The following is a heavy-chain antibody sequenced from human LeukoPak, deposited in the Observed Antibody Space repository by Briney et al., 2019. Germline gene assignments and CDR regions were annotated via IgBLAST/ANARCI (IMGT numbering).Heavy chain of an antibody. CDR1: GGTFSSYT. D-gene: IGHD5-18*01. J-gene: IGHJ6*03. Sequence: SSVKVSCKASGGTFSSYTISWVRQAPGQGLEWMGRIIPILGIANYAQKFQGRVMITADKSTSTAYMELSSLRSEDTAVYYCARGHGDTAMVLYYYYYYMDVWGKGTTVTVSS. CDR3: ARGHGDTAMVLYYYYYYMDV. CDR2: IIPILGIA. V-gene: IGHV1-69*02.